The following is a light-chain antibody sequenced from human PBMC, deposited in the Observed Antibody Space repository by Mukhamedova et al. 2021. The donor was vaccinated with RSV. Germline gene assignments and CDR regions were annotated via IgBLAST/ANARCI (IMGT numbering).Light chain of an antibody. V-gene: IGKV3-20*01. CDR2: GAS. CDR1: QTVSSTY. Sequence: GERATLSCRASQTVSSTYLAWYQQKPGQAPRLLIYGASSRATGIPDRFSGSGSGTDFTLTISRLEPEDFAMYYCQQYGTPPYTFG. CDR3: QQYGTPPYT. J-gene: IGKJ2*01.